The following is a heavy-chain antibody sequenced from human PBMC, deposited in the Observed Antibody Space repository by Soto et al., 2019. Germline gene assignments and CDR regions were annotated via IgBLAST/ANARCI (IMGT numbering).Heavy chain of an antibody. CDR2: IYTSGST. V-gene: IGHV4-4*07. D-gene: IGHD4-17*01. CDR3: ARVGTGPLHYGDLADAFDI. Sequence: SETLSLTCTVSGGSISSYYWSWIRQPAGKGLEWIGRIYTSGSTNYNPSLKSRVTMSVDTSKNQFSLKLSSVTAADTAVYYCARVGTGPLHYGDLADAFDIWGQGTMVTVSS. J-gene: IGHJ3*02. CDR1: GGSISSYY.